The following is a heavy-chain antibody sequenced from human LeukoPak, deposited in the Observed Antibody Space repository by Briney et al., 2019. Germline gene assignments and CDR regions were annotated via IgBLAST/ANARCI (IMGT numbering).Heavy chain of an antibody. CDR1: GYTFTSYD. Sequence: GASVKVSCKASGYTFTSYDINWVRQATGQGPEWMGWMNPNSGNTGYAQKFQGRVTMTRNTSISTAYMELSSLRSEDTAVYYCARGYDSGGYYEGFDYWGQGTLVTVSS. V-gene: IGHV1-8*01. CDR2: MNPNSGNT. D-gene: IGHD3-22*01. J-gene: IGHJ4*02. CDR3: ARGYDSGGYYEGFDY.